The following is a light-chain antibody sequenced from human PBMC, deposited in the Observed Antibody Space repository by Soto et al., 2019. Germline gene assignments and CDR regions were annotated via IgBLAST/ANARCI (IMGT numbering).Light chain of an antibody. V-gene: IGKV2-30*01. J-gene: IGKJ2*01. CDR3: IQAPHCPTST. Sequence: DVVVTQSPLALPVTLGQPASISCRSSQSLEDSDGNTYLNWLQQRPGQSPRRLIYKVSNRDSGVPDRFSGSGSGTDFTLKISRVEAEDVGLYSCIQAPHCPTSTFGQGT. CDR2: KVS. CDR1: QSLEDSDGNTY.